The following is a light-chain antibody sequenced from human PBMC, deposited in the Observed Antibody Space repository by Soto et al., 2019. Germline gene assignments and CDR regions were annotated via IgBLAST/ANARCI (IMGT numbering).Light chain of an antibody. CDR3: QQYHIYSWT. V-gene: IGKV3-11*01. J-gene: IGKJ1*01. CDR1: QSVSSY. CDR2: DAS. Sequence: EIVLTQSPATLSLSPGERATLSCRASQSVSSYLAWYQQKPGQAPRLLIYDASNRATGIPARFSGSGSGTDFTLTISDLQPDDFATYYCQQYHIYSWTFGQGTTVGIK.